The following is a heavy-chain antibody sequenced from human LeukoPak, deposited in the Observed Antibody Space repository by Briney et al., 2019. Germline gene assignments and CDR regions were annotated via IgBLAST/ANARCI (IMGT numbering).Heavy chain of an antibody. D-gene: IGHD3-22*01. CDR3: ARDSEGEPSYYYDSSGYLYDY. J-gene: IGHJ4*02. CDR2: IIPILGIA. CDR1: GGTFSSYA. V-gene: IGHV1-69*04. Sequence: SVKVSCKASGGTFSSYAISWVRQAPGQGLEWMGRIIPILGIAYYAQKFQGRVTITADKSTSTAYMELSSLRSEDTAVYYCARDSEGEPSYYYDSSGYLYDYWGQGTLVTVSS.